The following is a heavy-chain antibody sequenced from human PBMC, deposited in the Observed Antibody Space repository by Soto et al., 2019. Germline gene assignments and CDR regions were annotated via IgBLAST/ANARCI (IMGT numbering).Heavy chain of an antibody. V-gene: IGHV4-34*01. Sequence: PSETLSLTCAVYGGSFSGFYWSWIRQPPEKGLEWIGEINHSGSTNYNPSLKSRVTISADTSKNQFSLQLNSVTAADTAVYYCVSKLGSCTGGSCNWYFDLWGRGTLVTVSS. CDR3: VSKLGSCTGGSCNWYFDL. D-gene: IGHD2-15*01. J-gene: IGHJ2*01. CDR1: GGSFSGFY. CDR2: INHSGST.